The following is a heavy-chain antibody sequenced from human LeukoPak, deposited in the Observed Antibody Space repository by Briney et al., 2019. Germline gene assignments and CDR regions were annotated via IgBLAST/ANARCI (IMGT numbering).Heavy chain of an antibody. CDR1: GASISTSF. J-gene: IGHJ4*02. V-gene: IGHV4-59*01. CDR2: IYYSGYT. Sequence: PSETLSLTCTVSGASISTSFWNWIRQSPGKGLEWIGFIYYSGYTNYNPSLKSRVSISVDTTKNQLSLQLNSVTAADTAVYYCATSGNWGQGTLVTVSS. CDR3: ATSGN.